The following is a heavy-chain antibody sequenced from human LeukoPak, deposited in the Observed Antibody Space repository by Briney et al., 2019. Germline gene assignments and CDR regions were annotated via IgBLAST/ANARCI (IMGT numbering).Heavy chain of an antibody. Sequence: ASVKVSCKASGYTFTSYGLSWVRQAPGQGLEWMGWISAYNGNTNYAQKLQGRVTMTIDTSTTTAYLELRSLRSDDTAIYYCARQEDTVMALPDYWGQGTLVIVSS. CDR2: ISAYNGNT. J-gene: IGHJ4*02. CDR1: GYTFTSYG. CDR3: ARQEDTVMALPDY. D-gene: IGHD5-18*01. V-gene: IGHV1-18*01.